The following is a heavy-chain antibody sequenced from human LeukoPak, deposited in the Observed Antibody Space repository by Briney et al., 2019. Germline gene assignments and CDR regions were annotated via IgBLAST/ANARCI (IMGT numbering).Heavy chain of an antibody. J-gene: IGHJ4*02. CDR2: ISAYNGDT. V-gene: IGHV1-18*01. D-gene: IGHD2-2*02. CDR3: ARADCSSTTCYTWFDY. Sequence: ASVKVSCKASGYTFTSYGITWVRQAPGQGLEWMGWISAYNGDTAYAQKVQGRVTMTTEASTSTAYMDLRSLRSDDTAVYYCARADCSSTTCYTWFDYWGQGSLVTVSS. CDR1: GYTFTSYG.